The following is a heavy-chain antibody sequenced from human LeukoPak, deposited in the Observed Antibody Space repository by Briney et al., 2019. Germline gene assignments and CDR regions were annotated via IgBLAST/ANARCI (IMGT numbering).Heavy chain of an antibody. V-gene: IGHV4-59*08. D-gene: IGHD3-9*01. CDR3: ARRVLTGYYTTDAFDI. Sequence: SETLSLTCTLSDGSMSTYYWSWIRQPPGKGLEWIGSINYNRDTDFNPSLKSRVTISVDTSKNQFSLKLSSVTAADTAVYYCARRVLTGYYTTDAFDIWGQGTMVTVSS. CDR2: INYNRDT. J-gene: IGHJ3*02. CDR1: DGSMSTYY.